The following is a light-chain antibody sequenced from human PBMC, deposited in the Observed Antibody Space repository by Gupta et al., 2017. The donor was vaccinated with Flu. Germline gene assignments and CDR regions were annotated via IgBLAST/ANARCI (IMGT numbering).Light chain of an antibody. V-gene: IGKV3-15*01. Sequence: ATLSVSPGERATLSCRASQSVSSNVAWYLPTPGQAPRLLIYGASTRATGIPARFRGSGSGTECTLTISSLQSEDFAVYYCQQYNNGPPWTFGQGTKVEIK. CDR1: QSVSSN. CDR3: QQYNNGPPWT. CDR2: GAS. J-gene: IGKJ1*01.